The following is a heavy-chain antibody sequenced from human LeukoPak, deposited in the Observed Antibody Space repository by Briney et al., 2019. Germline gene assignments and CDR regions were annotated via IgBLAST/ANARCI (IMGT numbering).Heavy chain of an antibody. D-gene: IGHD6-19*01. CDR3: AKARKYSSASTVPVDY. Sequence: GRSLRLSCAASGFTFSSYGMHWVRQAPGEGLEWVAVISYDGSNKYYADSVKGRFTISRDNSKNTLYLQMNSLRAEDTAVYYCAKARKYSSASTVPVDYWGQGTLVTVSS. J-gene: IGHJ4*02. CDR2: ISYDGSNK. V-gene: IGHV3-30*18. CDR1: GFTFSSYG.